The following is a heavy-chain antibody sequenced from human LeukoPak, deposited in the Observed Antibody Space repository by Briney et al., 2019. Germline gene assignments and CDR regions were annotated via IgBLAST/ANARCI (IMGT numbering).Heavy chain of an antibody. CDR3: AREVSKYYYDSSGYYDY. CDR1: GFTFSDYG. Sequence: GGSLRLSCAASGFTFSDYGMHWVRQAPGKGLEWVAVISYDGSNKYYADSVKGRFTISRDNSKNTLYLQMNSLRAEDTAVYYCAREVSKYYYDSSGYYDYWGQGTLVTVSS. D-gene: IGHD3-22*01. V-gene: IGHV3-30*19. J-gene: IGHJ4*02. CDR2: ISYDGSNK.